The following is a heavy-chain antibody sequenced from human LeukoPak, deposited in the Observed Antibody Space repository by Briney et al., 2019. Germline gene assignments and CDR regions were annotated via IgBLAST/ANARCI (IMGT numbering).Heavy chain of an antibody. V-gene: IGHV3-30*01. CDR1: GFTFSRYT. D-gene: IGHD5-18*01. J-gene: IGHJ4*02. Sequence: GGSLRLSCAASGFTFSRYTMHWVRQAPSKGLEWVAVVSFDGSNKYYADSVKGRFTISRDNSRSTLYLQMNSLRVEDTAVYYCARGYSSYFHYWGQGAPVTVSS. CDR2: VSFDGSNK. CDR3: ARGYSSYFHY.